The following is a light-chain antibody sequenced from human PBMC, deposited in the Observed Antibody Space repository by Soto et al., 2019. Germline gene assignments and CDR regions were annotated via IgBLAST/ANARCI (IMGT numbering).Light chain of an antibody. J-gene: IGKJ2*01. V-gene: IGKV3-11*01. CDR2: DAS. Sequence: EIVLTQSPATLSLSPGERATLSCRASQSVSSYLAWYQQKPGQAPRLLIYDASNRATGIPARFSGSGSGTDFTLTIRSLEPEDFAGDPCQQRSNWPPMYTFGQGTKLEIK. CDR1: QSVSSY. CDR3: QQRSNWPPMYT.